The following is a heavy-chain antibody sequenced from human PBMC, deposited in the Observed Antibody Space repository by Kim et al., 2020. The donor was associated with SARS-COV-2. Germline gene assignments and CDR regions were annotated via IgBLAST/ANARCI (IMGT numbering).Heavy chain of an antibody. CDR3: AARHSSSYFDL. V-gene: IGHV7-4-1*02. CDR2: MNTNTGDP. Sequence: ASVKVSCKASGYTFSSIAMHWVRQAPGQGLEWMGWMNTNTGDPTYAQGFTGRFVFSLDTSVSTAYLQISSLRPEDTAIYFCAARHSSSYFDLWGRGTLVT. D-gene: IGHD6-13*01. CDR1: GYTFSSIA. J-gene: IGHJ2*01.